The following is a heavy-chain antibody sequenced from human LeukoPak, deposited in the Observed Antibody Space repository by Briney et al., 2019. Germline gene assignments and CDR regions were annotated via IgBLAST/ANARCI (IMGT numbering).Heavy chain of an antibody. D-gene: IGHD3-9*01. Sequence: GGSLRLSCAASGFTFSSYWMSWVRQAPGKGLEWVANIKQDGSDKYYVDSVKGRFTISRDNAKNSLYLQMNRLRAEDTAVYSCARAGGGGLSDILTGYPLGGYFDYWGQGILVTVSS. CDR1: GFTFSSYW. V-gene: IGHV3-7*01. J-gene: IGHJ4*02. CDR3: ARAGGGGLSDILTGYPLGGYFDY. CDR2: IKQDGSDK.